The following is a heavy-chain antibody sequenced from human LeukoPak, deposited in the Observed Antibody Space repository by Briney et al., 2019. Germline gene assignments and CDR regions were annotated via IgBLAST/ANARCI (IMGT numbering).Heavy chain of an antibody. Sequence: SETLSLTCAVYGGSFSGYYWSWIRQPPGKGLEWIGEINHSGSTNYNPSLKSRVTISGDTSKNQFSLKLSSVTAADTAVYYCARGYCSSTSCYNWFDPWGQGTLVTVSS. V-gene: IGHV4-34*01. CDR3: ARGYCSSTSCYNWFDP. CDR2: INHSGST. CDR1: GGSFSGYY. J-gene: IGHJ5*02. D-gene: IGHD2-2*01.